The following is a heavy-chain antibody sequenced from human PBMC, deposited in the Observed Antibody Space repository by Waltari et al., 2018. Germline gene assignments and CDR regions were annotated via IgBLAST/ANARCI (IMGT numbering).Heavy chain of an antibody. CDR2: IDKSVGRT. J-gene: IGHJ4*02. V-gene: IGHV3-23*01. CDR3: AKAGHTGSHYDY. Sequence: EVQLLESGGGLVQPGGSLRLSCAASGFSFSSYTMGWVRQAPGKGLEWVSDIDKSVGRTYYADSVKGRLTISRNNSKNTLYLQVNSLRAEDTAVYFCAKAGHTGSHYDYWGQGTLVIVSS. CDR1: GFSFSSYT. D-gene: IGHD1-26*01.